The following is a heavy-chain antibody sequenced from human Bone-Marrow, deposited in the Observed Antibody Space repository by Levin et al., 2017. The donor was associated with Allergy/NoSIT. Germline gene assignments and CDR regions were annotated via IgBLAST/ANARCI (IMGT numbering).Heavy chain of an antibody. CDR1: GDFISNHY. D-gene: IGHD2-15*01. Sequence: PSETLSLTCSVSGDFISNHYWNWIRQPAGKGLEWIGRIYDGGKPTYNLSLKSRVTMSVDTSTTQFSLKLTSVTAADTAAYFCARAHSDPQSKKWSRLGDWGRGILVTVSS. CDR2: IYDGGKP. CDR3: ARAHSDPQSKKWSRLGD. V-gene: IGHV4-4*07. J-gene: IGHJ4*02.